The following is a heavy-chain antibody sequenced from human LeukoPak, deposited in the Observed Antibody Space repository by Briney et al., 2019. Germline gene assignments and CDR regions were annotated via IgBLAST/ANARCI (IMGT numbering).Heavy chain of an antibody. Sequence: GGSLRLSCATSGFTFATYAMNWVRQAPGKGLEWVSGFSGSGGNTSYADSVKGRFTISRDSSKNTLYLQMDSLKADDTAVYYCAKDRCSRTNCYLFDFWGQGTLVTVSS. D-gene: IGHD2-2*01. CDR2: FSGSGGNT. V-gene: IGHV3-23*01. CDR3: AKDRCSRTNCYLFDF. J-gene: IGHJ4*02. CDR1: GFTFATYA.